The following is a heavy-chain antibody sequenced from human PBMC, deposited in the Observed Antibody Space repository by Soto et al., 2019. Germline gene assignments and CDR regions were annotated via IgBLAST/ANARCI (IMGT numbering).Heavy chain of an antibody. CDR2: IYYSGST. Sequence: QVQLQESGPGLVKPSQTLSLTCSVSGGSISSGGYYWSWIRQHPGKGLEWIGYIYYSGSTYYNPSLRRRATISVNTSRNQFSMKMSSVTAADTAVYSCAGWPQLEPRFDYWGQGTLVTVSS. D-gene: IGHD1-1*01. CDR1: GGSISSGGYY. J-gene: IGHJ4*02. CDR3: AGWPQLEPRFDY. V-gene: IGHV4-31*03.